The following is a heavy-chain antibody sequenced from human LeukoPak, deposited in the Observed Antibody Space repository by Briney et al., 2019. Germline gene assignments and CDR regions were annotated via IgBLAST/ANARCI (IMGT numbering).Heavy chain of an antibody. J-gene: IGHJ4*02. V-gene: IGHV4-39*01. Sequence: PSETLSLTCTVSGGSSSSSSYYWGWIPQPPGKGLEWIGSISYSGSTYYNPSLKSRVTISVDTSKNQFSLKLSSVTAADTAVYYCARLDYGDINYWGQGTLVTVSS. CDR3: ARLDYGDINY. CDR1: GGSSSSSSYY. CDR2: ISYSGST. D-gene: IGHD4-17*01.